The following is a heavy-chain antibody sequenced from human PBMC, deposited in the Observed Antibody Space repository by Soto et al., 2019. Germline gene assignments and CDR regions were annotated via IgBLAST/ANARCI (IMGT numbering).Heavy chain of an antibody. J-gene: IGHJ6*02. CDR3: ARGCFYGSGSYSGMDV. D-gene: IGHD3-10*01. CDR2: ISSSSSYI. V-gene: IGHV3-21*01. CDR1: GFTFSSYS. Sequence: EVQLVESGGGLVKPGGSLRLSCAASGFTFSSYSMNWVRQAPGKGLEWVSSISSSSSYIYYADSVKGRFTISRDNAKNSLKLQMTRRRAEDTAMYDCARGCFYGSGSYSGMDVWGPGTTVTVSS.